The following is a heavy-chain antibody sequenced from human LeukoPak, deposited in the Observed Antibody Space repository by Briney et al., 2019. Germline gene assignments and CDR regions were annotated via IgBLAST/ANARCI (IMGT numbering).Heavy chain of an antibody. J-gene: IGHJ6*02. D-gene: IGHD5-18*01. Sequence: SETLSLTCTVSGGSISSYYWSWIRQPAGKGLEWIGRIYTSGSTNYNPSLKSRVTMSVDTSKNRFSLKLSSVTAADTAVYYCARVSRIQLWHYYGMDVWGQGTTVTVSS. V-gene: IGHV4-4*07. CDR1: GGSISSYY. CDR2: IYTSGST. CDR3: ARVSRIQLWHYYGMDV.